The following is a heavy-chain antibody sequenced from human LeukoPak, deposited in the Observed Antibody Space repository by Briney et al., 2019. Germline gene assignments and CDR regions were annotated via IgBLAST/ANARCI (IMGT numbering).Heavy chain of an antibody. CDR3: AAKVRGEYYYYYYGMDV. D-gene: IGHD3-10*01. Sequence: SETLSLTCAVSGGSISSSNWWSWVRQPPGEGLEWIGEIYHSGSTNYNPSLKSRVTISVDKSKNQFSLKLSSVTAADTAVYYCAAKVRGEYYYYYYGMDVWGKGTTVTVSS. CDR1: GGSISSSNW. V-gene: IGHV4-4*02. CDR2: IYHSGST. J-gene: IGHJ6*04.